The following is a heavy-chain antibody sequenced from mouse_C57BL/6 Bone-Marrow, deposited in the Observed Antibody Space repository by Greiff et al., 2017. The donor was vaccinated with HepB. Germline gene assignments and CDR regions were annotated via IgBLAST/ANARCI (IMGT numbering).Heavy chain of an antibody. CDR1: GYAFSSSW. CDR3: ARGHWGV. V-gene: IGHV1-82*01. CDR2: IYPGDGDT. J-gene: IGHJ1*03. Sequence: QVQLQQPGPELVKPGASVKISCKASGYAFSSSWMNWVKQRPGKGLEWIGRIYPGDGDTNYNGKFKGKATLTADKSSSTAYMQLSSLTSEDSAVYFCARGHWGVWGTGTTVTVSS.